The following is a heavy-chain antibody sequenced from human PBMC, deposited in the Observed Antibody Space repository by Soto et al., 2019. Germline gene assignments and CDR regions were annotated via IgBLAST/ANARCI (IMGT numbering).Heavy chain of an antibody. CDR2: IYPGDSDT. CDR1: GYSFTSYW. V-gene: IGHV5-51*01. J-gene: IGHJ3*02. CDR3: ATQGGYYYDSSGRTRAFDI. D-gene: IGHD3-22*01. Sequence: GASVKISCKGSGYSFTSYWIGWVRQMPGKGLEWMGIIYPGDSDTRYSPSFQGQVTISADKSISTAYLQWSSLKASDTAMYYCATQGGYYYDSSGRTRAFDIWGQGTMVTVSS.